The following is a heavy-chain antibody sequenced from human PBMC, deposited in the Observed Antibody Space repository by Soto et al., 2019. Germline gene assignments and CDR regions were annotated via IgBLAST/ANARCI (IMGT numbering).Heavy chain of an antibody. CDR1: GVSFGAFY. CDR3: ARGGSRVGYCTGGSCYDNYYYYMDV. CDR2: INHSGST. J-gene: IGHJ6*03. V-gene: IGHV4-34*01. Sequence: AKTLCLTSAVFGVSFGAFYWSWIRKPQGKGLEWIGEINHSGSTNYNPSLKSRVTISVDTSKNQFSLKLSSVTAADTAVYYCARGGSRVGYCTGGSCYDNYYYYMDVWGKGTTVTVSS. D-gene: IGHD2-15*01.